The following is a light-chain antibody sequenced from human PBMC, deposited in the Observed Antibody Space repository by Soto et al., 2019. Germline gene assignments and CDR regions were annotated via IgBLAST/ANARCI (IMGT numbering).Light chain of an antibody. J-gene: IGLJ2*01. CDR3: ETWDSNARV. Sequence: QPVLTQSSSASASLGSSVKLTCTLSSGHSSYIIAWHQQQPGKAPRYLMKLEGSGSYNKGSGVPDRFSGSSSGADRYLTISDLQFEDEANSYCETWDSNARVFGGGTKVTVL. CDR2: LEGSGSY. CDR1: SGHSSYI. V-gene: IGLV4-60*02.